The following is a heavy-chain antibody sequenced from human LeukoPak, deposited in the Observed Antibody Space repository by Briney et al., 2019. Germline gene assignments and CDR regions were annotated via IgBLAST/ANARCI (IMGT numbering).Heavy chain of an antibody. CDR2: ISSSSSTI. V-gene: IGHV3-48*01. J-gene: IGHJ4*02. CDR3: ARGGYDSSGYRIEDY. Sequence: PGGSLRLSCAASGFTFSSYSMNWVRQAPGKGLEWVSYISSSSSTIYYADSVKGRFTISRDNAKNSLYLQMNSLRAEDTAVYYCARGGYDSSGYRIEDYWGQGTLVTVSS. D-gene: IGHD3-22*01. CDR1: GFTFSSYS.